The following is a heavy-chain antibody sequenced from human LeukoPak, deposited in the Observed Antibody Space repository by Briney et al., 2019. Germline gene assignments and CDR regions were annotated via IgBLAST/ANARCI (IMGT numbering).Heavy chain of an antibody. D-gene: IGHD2-21*02. CDR1: GFTFSSYA. J-gene: IGHJ4*02. Sequence: GGSLRLSCAASGFTFSSYAMSWVRQAPGKGLEWVSAISGSGGSTYYADSVKGRFTISRDNSKNTLYLQMNSLRAEDTAVYYCVKLLAYCGGDCYSKGYFDYWGQGTLVTVSS. CDR2: ISGSGGST. V-gene: IGHV3-23*01. CDR3: VKLLAYCGGDCYSKGYFDY.